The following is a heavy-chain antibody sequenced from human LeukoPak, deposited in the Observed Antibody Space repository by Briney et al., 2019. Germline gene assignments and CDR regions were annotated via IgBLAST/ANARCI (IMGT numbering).Heavy chain of an antibody. D-gene: IGHD3-3*01. Sequence: GASVKVSCKASGYTFTSYDINWVRQATGQGLEWMGWMNPNSGNTGYAQKFQGRVTMTRNTSISTAYMELSSLRSEDTAVYYCARGVEYYDFWSGYHLYYFDYWGQGTLVTVS. V-gene: IGHV1-8*01. J-gene: IGHJ4*02. CDR1: GYTFTSYD. CDR2: MNPNSGNT. CDR3: ARGVEYYDFWSGYHLYYFDY.